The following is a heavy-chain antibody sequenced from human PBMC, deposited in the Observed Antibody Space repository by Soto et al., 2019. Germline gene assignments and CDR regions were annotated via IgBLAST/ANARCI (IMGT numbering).Heavy chain of an antibody. J-gene: IGHJ6*02. CDR2: ISGSGGST. CDR1: GFTFSSYA. V-gene: IGHV3-23*01. CDR3: AKDRIDIPLAVAGRGDYYYYGMDV. D-gene: IGHD6-19*01. Sequence: GGSLRLSCAASGFTFSSYAMSWVRQAPGKGLEWVSAISGSGGSTYYADSVKGRFTISRDNSKNTLYLQMNSLRAEDTAVYYCAKDRIDIPLAVAGRGDYYYYGMDVWGQGTTVTVSS.